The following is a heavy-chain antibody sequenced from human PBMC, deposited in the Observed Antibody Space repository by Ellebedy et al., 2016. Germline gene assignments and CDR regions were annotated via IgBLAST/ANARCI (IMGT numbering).Heavy chain of an antibody. CDR2: ISSSSNYM. J-gene: IGHJ4*02. V-gene: IGHV3-21*04. CDR1: GFTFSNYS. CDR3: AKDREWLASYFDY. D-gene: IGHD6-19*01. Sequence: GESLKISXAASGFTFSNYSINWVRQAPGKGLGWVSSISSSSNYMDYADSVKGRFTISRDNSKNTLYLQMNSLRAEDTAVYYCAKDREWLASYFDYWGQGTLVTVSS.